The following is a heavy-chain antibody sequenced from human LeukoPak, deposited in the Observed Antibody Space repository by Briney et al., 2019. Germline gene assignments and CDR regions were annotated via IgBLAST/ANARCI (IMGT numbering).Heavy chain of an antibody. J-gene: IGHJ6*04. CDR2: ISSSGSTI. D-gene: IGHD3-10*02. Sequence: GGSLRLSCAASGYTFDDYGMSWVRQAPGKGLEWVSYISSSGSTIYYADSVKGRFTISRDNAKNSLYLQMNSLRAEDTAVYYCAELGITMIGGVWGKGTTVTISS. CDR3: AELGITMIGGV. CDR1: GYTFDDYG. V-gene: IGHV3-48*03.